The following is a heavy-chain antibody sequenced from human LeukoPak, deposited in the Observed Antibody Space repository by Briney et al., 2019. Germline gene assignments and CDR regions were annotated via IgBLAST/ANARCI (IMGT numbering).Heavy chain of an antibody. CDR3: ARVGRETIVAPERPHAFDI. J-gene: IGHJ3*02. CDR2: IYYSGST. Sequence: SETLSLTCTVSGGSISSGGYYWSWIRQHPGKGLEWIGYIYYSGSTYYNPSLKSRVTISVDTAKNQFSLKMSSVTAADTAVYYCARVGRETIVAPERPHAFDIWGQGKMVTVSS. CDR1: GGSISSGGYY. D-gene: IGHD5-12*01. V-gene: IGHV4-31*03.